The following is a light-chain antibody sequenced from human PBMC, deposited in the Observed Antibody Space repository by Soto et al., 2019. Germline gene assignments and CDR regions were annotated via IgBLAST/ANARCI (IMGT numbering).Light chain of an antibody. CDR3: QQYHSWPHT. CDR2: GAS. J-gene: IGKJ2*01. V-gene: IGKV3-15*01. Sequence: ETVLTQSPATLSVSPGERATFSCKASQSVTTNLAWYQQKPGQVPRLLIYGASTRASGIPARFSGSGSGTEFTLSISSLQSEDFAIYHCQQYHSWPHTFGLGTKLEIK. CDR1: QSVTTN.